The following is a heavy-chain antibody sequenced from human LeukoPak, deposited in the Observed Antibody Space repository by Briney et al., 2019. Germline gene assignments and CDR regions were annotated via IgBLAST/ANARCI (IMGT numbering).Heavy chain of an antibody. D-gene: IGHD6-19*01. V-gene: IGHV3-7*01. CDR2: IKEDGSQK. CDR3: ARRYSSGWFGDDY. CDR1: GFTLSTHW. J-gene: IGHJ4*02. Sequence: GGSLRLSCAASGFTLSTHWMSWVRQAAGKGLEWVANIKEDGSQKHYVDSVKGRFTISRDNAENSLYLEMNSLRVEDAAVYYCARRYSSGWFGDDYWGQGTLVTVSS.